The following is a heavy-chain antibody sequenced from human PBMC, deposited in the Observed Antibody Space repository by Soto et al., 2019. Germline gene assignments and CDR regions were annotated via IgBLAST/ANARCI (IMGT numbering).Heavy chain of an antibody. CDR2: ISWDGVST. CDR3: AQDIEVGTYYDFWSGYYIREAGMDA. J-gene: IGHJ6*04. Sequence: GGSLRLSCAASGFTFDDYTMHWVRQAPGKGLEWVSLISWDGVSTYYADSVKGRFTISRDNSKNSLYLQMNSLRTEDTALYYCAQDIEVGTYYDFWSGYYIREAGMDAWGKGTTV. V-gene: IGHV3-43*01. D-gene: IGHD3-3*01. CDR1: GFTFDDYT.